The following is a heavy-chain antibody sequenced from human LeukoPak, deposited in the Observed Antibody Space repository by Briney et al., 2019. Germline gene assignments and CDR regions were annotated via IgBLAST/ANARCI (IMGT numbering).Heavy chain of an antibody. V-gene: IGHV4-4*02. J-gene: IGHJ4*02. Sequence: SETLSLTCGVSGDSISSDNWWTWVRQPPGKGLEWIGEIYHSGSTNYKPSLKSRATISIDQSKNQFSLKLTSVTAADTAVYYCARTGDWSYFDYWGQGILVTVSS. CDR3: ARTGDWSYFDY. CDR2: IYHSGST. D-gene: IGHD2-21*02. CDR1: GDSISSDNW.